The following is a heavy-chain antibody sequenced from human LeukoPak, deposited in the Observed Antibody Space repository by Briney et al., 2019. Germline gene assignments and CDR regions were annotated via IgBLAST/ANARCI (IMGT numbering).Heavy chain of an antibody. Sequence: GGSLRLSCAASGFSFSDYDIHWVRQATGKGLEWVSAIGTAGDTYYPDSVKGRFTISRENAKNSLYLQMISLRVEDTAVYYCARTHPYEAYDYWGQGTLVTVSS. J-gene: IGHJ4*02. CDR1: GFSFSDYD. D-gene: IGHD3-16*01. CDR3: ARTHPYEAYDY. CDR2: IGTAGDT. V-gene: IGHV3-13*01.